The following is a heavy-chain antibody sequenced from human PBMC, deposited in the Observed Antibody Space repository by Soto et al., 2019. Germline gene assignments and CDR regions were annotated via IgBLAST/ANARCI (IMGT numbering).Heavy chain of an antibody. Sequence: SGPTLVNPPQTLTLTCTFSGFSLSTSGVGVGWIRQPPGKALEWLAVIYWDDDKRYSPSLKSRLTITKDTSKKQVVLTMTNMDPVDTATYYCAHIGSYHDGVTGYYKGVCFGDWGKGTLVPVAS. CDR2: IYWDDDK. D-gene: IGHD3-9*01. V-gene: IGHV2-5*02. CDR3: AHIGSYHDGVTGYYKGVCFGD. J-gene: IGHJ4*02. CDR1: GFSLSTSGVG.